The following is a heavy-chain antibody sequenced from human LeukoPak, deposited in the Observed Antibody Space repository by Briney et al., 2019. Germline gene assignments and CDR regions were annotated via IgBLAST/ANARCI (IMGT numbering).Heavy chain of an antibody. Sequence: GGSLRLSCAASGFTFNRYNMNWVRRAPGKGLEWVSSISSSSSYIYYADSVKGRFTISRDNAKNSLYLQMNSLRAEDTAVYYCAIEGSGIFDYWGQGTLVTVSS. D-gene: IGHD1-26*01. J-gene: IGHJ4*02. V-gene: IGHV3-21*01. CDR3: AIEGSGIFDY. CDR2: ISSSSSYI. CDR1: GFTFNRYN.